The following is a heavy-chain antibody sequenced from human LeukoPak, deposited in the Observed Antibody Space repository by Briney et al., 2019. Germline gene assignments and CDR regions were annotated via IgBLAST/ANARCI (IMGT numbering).Heavy chain of an antibody. CDR3: ARGHYGLDV. V-gene: IGHV3-21*04. Sequence: GGSLRLSCAASGFTFSSYSMNWVRQAPGKGLEWVSSISSSSSYKYYADSVKGRFTISRDNAKNSLYLQMNSLRAEDTAVYYCARGHYGLDVWGQGTTVTVSS. CDR1: GFTFSSYS. CDR2: ISSSSSYK. J-gene: IGHJ6*02.